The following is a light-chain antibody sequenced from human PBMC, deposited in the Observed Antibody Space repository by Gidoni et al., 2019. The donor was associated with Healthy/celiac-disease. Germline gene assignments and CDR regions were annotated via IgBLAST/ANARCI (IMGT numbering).Light chain of an antibody. J-gene: IGKJ4*01. CDR1: HDISNY. V-gene: IGKV1-33*01. CDR2: DAS. Sequence: DIQMTPSPSSLSASVGDRVTITSQASHDISNYLNWYQQKPGKAPKLMIYDASNLETGVTSRFSGSGSGTDFTFTISSLQPEDIATYYCQQYDNLLTFGGGTKVEIK. CDR3: QQYDNLLT.